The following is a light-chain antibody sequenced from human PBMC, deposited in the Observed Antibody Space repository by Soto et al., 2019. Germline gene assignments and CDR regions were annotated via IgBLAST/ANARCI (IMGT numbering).Light chain of an antibody. V-gene: IGKV1-5*01. CDR2: DAS. J-gene: IGKJ2*01. CDR3: QQYNSYSYT. CDR1: QSISSW. Sequence: DIQMTQSPSTLSASVGDRVTITCRASQSISSWLAWYQQKPGKAPKLLIYDASSLESGVPSRFSSSESGTEFTLTISSLQPDDFATYYCQQYNSYSYTFGQGTKLEIK.